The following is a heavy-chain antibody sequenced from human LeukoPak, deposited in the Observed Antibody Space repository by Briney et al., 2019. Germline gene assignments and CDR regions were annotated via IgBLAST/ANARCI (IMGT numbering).Heavy chain of an antibody. CDR3: AKDLHYYDSSGPSCPDY. Sequence: PGGSLRLSCAASGFTFSSYGMHWVRQAPGKGLEWVAVISYDGSNKYYADSVKGRFTISRDNSKNTLYLQMNSLRAEDTAVYYCAKDLHYYDSSGPSCPDYWGLGTLVTVSS. CDR2: ISYDGSNK. D-gene: IGHD3-22*01. J-gene: IGHJ4*02. V-gene: IGHV3-30*18. CDR1: GFTFSSYG.